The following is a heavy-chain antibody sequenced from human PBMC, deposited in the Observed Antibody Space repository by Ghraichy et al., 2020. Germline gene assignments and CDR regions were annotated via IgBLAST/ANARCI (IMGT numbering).Heavy chain of an antibody. D-gene: IGHD1-7*01. CDR2: IYYSGST. CDR1: GGSISSYY. J-gene: IGHJ5*02. Sequence: SETLSLTCTVSGGSISSYYWSWIRQPPGKGLEWIGYIYYSGSTNYNPSLKSRVTISVDTSKNQFSLKLSSVTAADTAVYYCARDQRSWNYDSAWFDPWGQGTLVTVSS. CDR3: ARDQRSWNYDSAWFDP. V-gene: IGHV4-59*01.